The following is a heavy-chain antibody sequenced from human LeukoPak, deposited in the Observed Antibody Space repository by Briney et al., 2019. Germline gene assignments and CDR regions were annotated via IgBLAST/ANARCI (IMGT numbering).Heavy chain of an antibody. Sequence: PSETLSLTCTVSGGTISSNYWTWIRQPPGKGLEYIGYIYYTGANNYNPSLKGRVTISVDTSKNQFSLRLSSVTAADTAVYFCAKYGNGGWVIDYWGPGALVTVSS. CDR2: IYYTGAN. CDR1: GGTISSNY. J-gene: IGHJ4*02. V-gene: IGHV4-59*08. CDR3: AKYGNGGWVIDY. D-gene: IGHD6-19*01.